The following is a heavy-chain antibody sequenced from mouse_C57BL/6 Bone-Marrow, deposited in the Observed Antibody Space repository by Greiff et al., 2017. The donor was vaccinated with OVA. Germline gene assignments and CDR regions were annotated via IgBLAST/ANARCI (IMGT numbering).Heavy chain of an antibody. CDR1: GFNIKDDY. CDR2: IDPENGDT. J-gene: IGHJ2*01. Sequence: VQLQQSGAELVRPGASVKLSCTASGFNIKDDYMHWVKQRPEQGLEWIGWIDPENGDTEYASKFQGKATITADTSSNTAYLQLSSLTSEDTAVYNCTLYYYGSSYGGYFDYWGQGTTLTVSS. D-gene: IGHD1-1*01. CDR3: TLYYYGSSYGGYFDY. V-gene: IGHV14-4*01.